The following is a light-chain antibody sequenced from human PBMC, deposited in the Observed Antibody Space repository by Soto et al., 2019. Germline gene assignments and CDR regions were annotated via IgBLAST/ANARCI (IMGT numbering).Light chain of an antibody. Sequence: QSALTQPRSVSGSPGQSVTISCTGTGNDVGAYNYVSWYQQHPGRPPKLMIYDVTKWPSGVPERFSVSKSGNTASLTISWLQAEDEADYFCCSYAGGYIYLFGTGTKLTVL. J-gene: IGLJ1*01. CDR3: CSYAGGYIYL. CDR1: GNDVGAYNY. V-gene: IGLV2-11*01. CDR2: DVT.